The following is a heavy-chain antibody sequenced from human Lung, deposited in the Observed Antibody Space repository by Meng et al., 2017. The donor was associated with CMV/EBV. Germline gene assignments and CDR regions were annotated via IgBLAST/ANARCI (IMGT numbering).Heavy chain of an antibody. D-gene: IGHD6-25*01. CDR1: EYDFTTYG. Sequence: HVQMVKSGSEWKKPVVSLRSECKASEYDFTTYGMNWVRQAPGQGLEWMGWINTNTGQPTYAQGLTGRFVFSLDTSDSTAYLQISSLKAEDTAVYYCARDSEAADYWGQGTLVTVSS. CDR2: INTNTGQP. J-gene: IGHJ4*02. CDR3: ARDSEAADY. V-gene: IGHV7-4-1*02.